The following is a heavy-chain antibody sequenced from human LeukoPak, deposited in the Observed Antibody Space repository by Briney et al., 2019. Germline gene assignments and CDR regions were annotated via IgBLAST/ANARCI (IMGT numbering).Heavy chain of an antibody. V-gene: IGHV4-39*02. CDR3: ARGSDDYDSSGYYDY. J-gene: IGHJ4*02. Sequence: SETLSLTCSVSGGSISSSTYYWAWVRQPPGKGLEWIASIYYSGSTYYKESLKSRVTIYADTSKNQVSLKMSSVTAADTAVYYCARGSDDYDSSGYYDYWGQGTLVTVSS. CDR1: GGSISSSTYY. D-gene: IGHD3-22*01. CDR2: IYYSGST.